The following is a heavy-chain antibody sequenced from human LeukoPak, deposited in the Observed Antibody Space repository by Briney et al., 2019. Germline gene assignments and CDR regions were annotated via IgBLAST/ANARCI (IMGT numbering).Heavy chain of an antibody. CDR2: INPSTGGT. CDR3: ARLVTLYISGWSGNWFDP. Sequence: GAPVKVSCKASGYTFTDYYIHWVRQAPGQGLEWMGWINPSTGGTNYAQNFQGRVTMTRDTSITTAYMDLTRLRCDDTAVYYCARLVTLYISGWSGNWFDPWGQGTLVTVSS. J-gene: IGHJ5*02. D-gene: IGHD6-19*01. CDR1: GYTFTDYY. V-gene: IGHV1-2*02.